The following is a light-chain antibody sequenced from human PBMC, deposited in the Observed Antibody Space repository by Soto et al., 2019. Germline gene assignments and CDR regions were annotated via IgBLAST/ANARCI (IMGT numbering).Light chain of an antibody. CDR2: EVT. Sequence: QSALTQPPSASRSPGQSVTISCTGTSSDVGGYDYVSWYQQHPDKAPKLLIYEVTKRPSGVPDRFSASKSGNTASLTVSGLQAEDEADYYCSSYTGSNNFDVFGTGTKVTVL. J-gene: IGLJ1*01. CDR1: SSDVGGYDY. CDR3: SSYTGSNNFDV. V-gene: IGLV2-8*02.